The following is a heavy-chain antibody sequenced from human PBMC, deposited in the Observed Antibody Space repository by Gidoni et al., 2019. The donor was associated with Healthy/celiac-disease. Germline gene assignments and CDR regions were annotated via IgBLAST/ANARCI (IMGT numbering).Heavy chain of an antibody. D-gene: IGHD3-3*01. V-gene: IGHV3-30*18. CDR2: ISYDGGNK. J-gene: IGHJ5*02. CDR1: GFTFSSYG. CDR3: AKQGDYDFWSGWKGEIDP. Sequence: QVQLVESGGGVVQPGRSLRLYCAASGFTFSSYGMHWVRQAPGKGLEWVAVISYDGGNKYYADSVKGRFTISRDNSKNTLYLQMNSLRAEDTAVYYCAKQGDYDFWSGWKGEIDPWGQGTLVTVSS.